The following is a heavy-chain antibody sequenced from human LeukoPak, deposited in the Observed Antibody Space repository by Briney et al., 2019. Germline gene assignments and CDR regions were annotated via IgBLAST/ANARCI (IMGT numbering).Heavy chain of an antibody. Sequence: GGSPRLSCAASGFTFSNAWMSWVRQAPGKGLEWVGRIKSKTDGGTTDYAAPVKGRFTISRDDSKNTLYLQMNSLKTEDTAVYYCTTDSPSTVTTPLYYYYYYGMDVWGQGTTVTVSS. CDR2: IKSKTDGGTT. CDR3: TTDSPSTVTTPLYYYYYYGMDV. V-gene: IGHV3-15*01. CDR1: GFTFSNAW. D-gene: IGHD4-17*01. J-gene: IGHJ6*02.